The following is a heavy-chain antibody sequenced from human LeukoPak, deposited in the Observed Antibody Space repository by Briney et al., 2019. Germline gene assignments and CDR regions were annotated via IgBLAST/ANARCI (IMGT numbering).Heavy chain of an antibody. D-gene: IGHD1-26*01. CDR1: GFTFSSYG. CDR3: ARSPVGATTGTYYYYMDV. J-gene: IGHJ6*03. V-gene: IGHV3-33*01. CDR2: IWYDGSNK. Sequence: GGSLRLSCAASGFTFSSYGMHWVRQAPGKGLEWVAVIWYDGSNKYYADSVKGRFTISRDNSKDTLYLQMNSLRAEDTAVYYCARSPVGATTGTYYYYMDVWGKGTTVTVSS.